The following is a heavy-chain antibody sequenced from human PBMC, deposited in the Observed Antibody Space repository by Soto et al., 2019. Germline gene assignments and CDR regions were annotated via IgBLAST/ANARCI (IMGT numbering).Heavy chain of an antibody. V-gene: IGHV1-69*02. D-gene: IGHD3-3*01. Sequence: ASVKVSCKASGGTFSSYTISWVRQAPGQGLEWMGRIIPILGIANYAQKFQGRVTITADKSTSTAYMELSSLRSEDTAVYYCASTIFGVDNWFDPWGQGTLVTVSS. CDR1: GGTFSSYT. J-gene: IGHJ5*02. CDR3: ASTIFGVDNWFDP. CDR2: IIPILGIA.